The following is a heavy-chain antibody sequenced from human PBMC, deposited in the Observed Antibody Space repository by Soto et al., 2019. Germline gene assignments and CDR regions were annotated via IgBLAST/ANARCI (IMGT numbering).Heavy chain of an antibody. D-gene: IGHD3-10*01. CDR3: ARRLATRAWFDP. CDR2: FSAYIGNT. Sequence: ASVKVSCKASGYTFTSYGISWVRQAPGQGLECMVWFSAYIGNTIYAQKLQGRVTMTTDTSTSTAYMELRSLRSDDTAVHYCARRLATRAWFDPWGQGTLVTVSS. J-gene: IGHJ5*02. CDR1: GYTFTSYG. V-gene: IGHV1-18*01.